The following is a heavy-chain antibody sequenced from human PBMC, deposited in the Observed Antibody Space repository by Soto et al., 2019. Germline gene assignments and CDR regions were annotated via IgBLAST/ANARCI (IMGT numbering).Heavy chain of an antibody. D-gene: IGHD6-13*01. Sequence: DAQVVESGGGLVQPGESLKLSCVGSGFTFHGSTMHWVRQAPGKRLEWVSSISSGSTYFYYADSVKGRFSISRDNAKRSLFLQMNSLRVEDTAVYYCARGDGTGLHSSGWSPRFWGQGTLVTVSS. CDR2: ISSGSTYF. CDR1: GFTFHGST. J-gene: IGHJ4*02. CDR3: ARGDGTGLHSSGWSPRF. V-gene: IGHV3-21*01.